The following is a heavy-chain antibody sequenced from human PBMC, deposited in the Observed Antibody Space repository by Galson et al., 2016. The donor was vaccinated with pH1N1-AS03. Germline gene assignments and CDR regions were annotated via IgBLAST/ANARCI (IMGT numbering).Heavy chain of an antibody. CDR1: GYTFTSVG. J-gene: IGHJ5*02. D-gene: IGHD1-1*01. CDR3: STDNWNSFDP. Sequence: SVKVSCKASGYTFTSVGISWVRQAPGQGLEWVGWIRTANGETHYAQNFQGRVTMISDTSTDTVYMELTRLISDDTAVYYWSTDNWNSFDPWGQGTLVTVSS. V-gene: IGHV1-18*01. CDR2: IRTANGET.